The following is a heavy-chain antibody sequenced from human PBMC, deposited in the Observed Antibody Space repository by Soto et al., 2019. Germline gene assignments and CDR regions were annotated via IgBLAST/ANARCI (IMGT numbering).Heavy chain of an antibody. J-gene: IGHJ4*02. CDR1: GFTFSSYA. D-gene: IGHD3-3*01. CDR2: ISGSGGST. CDR3: ANLNDFWSGYSDYVDY. V-gene: IGHV3-23*01. Sequence: GGSLRLSCAASGFTFSSYAMSWVRQAPRKGLEWVSAISGSGGSTYYADSVKGRFTISRDNSKNTLYLQMNSLRAEDTAVYYCANLNDFWSGYSDYVDYWGQGTLVTVSS.